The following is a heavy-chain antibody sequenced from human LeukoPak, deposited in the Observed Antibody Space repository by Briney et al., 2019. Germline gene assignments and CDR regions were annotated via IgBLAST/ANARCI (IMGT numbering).Heavy chain of an antibody. D-gene: IGHD3-3*01. J-gene: IGHJ3*02. V-gene: IGHV3-30*18. Sequence: PGGSLRLSCAASGFTFGSYDMHWVRQAPGKGLEWVAVISYDGSNKYYADSVKGRFTISRDNSKNTLYLQMNSLRAEDTAVYYCAKPLLYYDFWSGYHGLDAFDIWGQGTMVTVSS. CDR1: GFTFGSYD. CDR2: ISYDGSNK. CDR3: AKPLLYYDFWSGYHGLDAFDI.